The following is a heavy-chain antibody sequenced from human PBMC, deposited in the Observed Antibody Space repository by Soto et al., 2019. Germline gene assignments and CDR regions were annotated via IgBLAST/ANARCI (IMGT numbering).Heavy chain of an antibody. CDR1: GFTFSSYS. CDR3: ARVFVYSGSYH. Sequence: EVQLVESGGGLVQPGGSLRLYCAASGFTFSSYSMNWVRQAPGKGLEWVSYISSSSSTIYYADSVKGRFTISRDNAKNSLYLQMNSLRAEDTAVYYCARVFVYSGSYHWGQGTLVTVSS. V-gene: IGHV3-48*01. J-gene: IGHJ5*02. CDR2: ISSSSSTI. D-gene: IGHD1-26*01.